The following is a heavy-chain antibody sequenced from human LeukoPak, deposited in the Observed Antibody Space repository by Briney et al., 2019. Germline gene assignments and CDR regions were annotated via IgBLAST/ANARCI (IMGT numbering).Heavy chain of an antibody. D-gene: IGHD1-26*01. CDR3: ARNIVGANATDV. J-gene: IGHJ6*04. CDR1: GDSISGINY. Sequence: SGTLSLTCAVSGDSISGINYWSWIRPPPGKGLEWIGEFHHSGTNNYHPSLKSRVTISVDKSKNEFSLILSSVTAADTAVYYCARNIVGANATDVWGKGSTVTVSS. CDR2: FHHSGTN. V-gene: IGHV4-4*02.